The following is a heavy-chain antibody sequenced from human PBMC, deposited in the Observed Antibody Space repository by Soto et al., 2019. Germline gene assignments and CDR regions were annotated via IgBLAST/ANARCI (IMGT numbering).Heavy chain of an antibody. D-gene: IGHD1-20*01. V-gene: IGHV4-61*08. CDR3: ARYKSNYYYGMDV. J-gene: IGHJ6*02. CDR1: GVSVSSGDYY. Sequence: SETLSLTCTVSGVSVSSGDYYWSWIRQHPGRGLEWIGYIYYSGSTYYNPSLKSRVTISVDRSKNQFSLKLSSVTAADTAVYYCARYKSNYYYGMDVWGQGTTVTVSS. CDR2: IYYSGST.